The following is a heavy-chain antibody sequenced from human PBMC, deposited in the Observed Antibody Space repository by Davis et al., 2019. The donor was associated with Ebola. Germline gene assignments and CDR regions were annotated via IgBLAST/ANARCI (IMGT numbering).Heavy chain of an antibody. Sequence: GESLKISCAASGFTFSSYAMHWVRQAPGKGLEWVAVISYDGSNKYYADSVKGRFTISRDNSKNTLYLQMNSLRAEDTAVYYCARDPASSGSSVWGWFDPWGQGTLVTVSS. CDR1: GFTFSSYA. CDR3: ARDPASSGSSVWGWFDP. V-gene: IGHV3-30*04. CDR2: ISYDGSNK. J-gene: IGHJ5*02. D-gene: IGHD2-2*01.